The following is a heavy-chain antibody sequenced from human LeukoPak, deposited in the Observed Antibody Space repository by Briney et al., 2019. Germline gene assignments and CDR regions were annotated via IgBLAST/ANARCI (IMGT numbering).Heavy chain of an antibody. CDR3: AREAYVRGGRGIDY. Sequence: PSETLSLTCAVSGGSISSSNWWGWVRQPPGKGLEWIGEIYHSGSTNYNPSLKSRVTISVDKSKNQFSLKLSSVTAADTAVYYCAREAYVRGGRGIDYWGQGTLVTVSS. D-gene: IGHD3-10*01. J-gene: IGHJ4*02. V-gene: IGHV4-4*02. CDR1: GGSISSSNW. CDR2: IYHSGST.